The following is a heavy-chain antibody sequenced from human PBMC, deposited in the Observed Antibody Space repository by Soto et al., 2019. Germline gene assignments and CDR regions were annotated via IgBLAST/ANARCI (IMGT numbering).Heavy chain of an antibody. CDR1: GITFRSYW. CDR2: INSDASTI. V-gene: IGHV3-74*01. CDR3: ASDAAAGLKF. J-gene: IGHJ4*02. Sequence: PGGSLRLSCAVSGITFRSYWMHWIHQAPGKGLVWVSHINSDASTINYADSVKGRFTISRDNARNTLYLQMNSLRVDDTAIYYCASDAAAGLKFWGQGTLVTVSS. D-gene: IGHD6-13*01.